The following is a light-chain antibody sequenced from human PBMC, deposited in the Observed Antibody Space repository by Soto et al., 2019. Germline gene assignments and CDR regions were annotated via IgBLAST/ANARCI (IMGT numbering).Light chain of an antibody. CDR1: QSVSSY. J-gene: IGKJ2*01. V-gene: IGKV3-11*01. Sequence: IVLTQSPATLSLSPGERATLSCRASQSVSSYVAWYQQKPGQAPRLLIYDASNRATGIPARFSGSGSGTDFTLTISSLEPEDFAVYYCQQRSNWPPYTFGQVTKLEIK. CDR2: DAS. CDR3: QQRSNWPPYT.